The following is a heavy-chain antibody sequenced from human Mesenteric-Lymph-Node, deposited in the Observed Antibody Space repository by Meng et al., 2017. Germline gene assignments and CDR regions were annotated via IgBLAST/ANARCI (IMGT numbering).Heavy chain of an antibody. CDR2: IDYSGNT. CDR3: ARDRDLWSAGGGWFNP. CDR1: GGSVSSGTYY. J-gene: IGHJ5*02. Sequence: SETLSLTCTVSGGSVSSGTYYWSWIRQPPGRGLEWIGYIDYSGNTNYNPSLNSRVTMSVDTSKNQFSLRLRSVTAADTAVYYCARDRDLWSAGGGWFNPWGQGTLVTVSS. V-gene: IGHV4-61*01. D-gene: IGHD2-8*01.